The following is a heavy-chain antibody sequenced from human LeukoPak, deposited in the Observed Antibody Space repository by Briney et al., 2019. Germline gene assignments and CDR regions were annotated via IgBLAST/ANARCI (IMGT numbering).Heavy chain of an antibody. Sequence: GGSLRLSCAASGFTFTSYWMSWVRQAPGKGLEWVANIKQDGSEKYYVDSVKGRFTISRDNAKNSLYLQMNSLRAEDTAVYYCAKARDSSGWLQGDYWGQGTLVTVSS. D-gene: IGHD6-19*01. CDR1: GFTFTSYW. J-gene: IGHJ4*02. V-gene: IGHV3-7*03. CDR3: AKARDSSGWLQGDY. CDR2: IKQDGSEK.